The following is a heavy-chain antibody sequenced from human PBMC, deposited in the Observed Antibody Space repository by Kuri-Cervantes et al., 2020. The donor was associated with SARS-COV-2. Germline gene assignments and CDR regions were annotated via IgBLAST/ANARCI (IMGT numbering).Heavy chain of an antibody. CDR3: ARDPPSPYCSGGSCRTDV. J-gene: IGHJ6*02. CDR1: GFTFSSYE. V-gene: IGHV3-21*01. D-gene: IGHD2-15*01. Sequence: GESLKISCAASGFTFSSYEMNWVRQAPGKGLEWVSSISSSSSYIYYADSVKGRFTISRDSAKNSLYLQMNSLRAEDTAVYYCARDPPSPYCSGGSCRTDVWGQGTTVTVSS. CDR2: ISSSSSYI.